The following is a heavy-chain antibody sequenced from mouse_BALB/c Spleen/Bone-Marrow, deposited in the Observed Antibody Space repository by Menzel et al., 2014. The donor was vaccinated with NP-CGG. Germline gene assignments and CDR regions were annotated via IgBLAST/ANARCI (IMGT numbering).Heavy chain of an antibody. J-gene: IGHJ2*01. CDR2: VISGGSYT. CDR3: TRDNGPFDY. D-gene: IGHD1-2*01. Sequence: EVMLVESGGGLVKPGGSLKLSCAASGFTFSSYTMSWVRQTPEKRLEWVATVISGGSYTYYPDSVKGRFTISRDNAKNTMYLQMSSLKSEDTAMYYCTRDNGPFDYWGQGTTLTVSS. CDR1: GFTFSSYT. V-gene: IGHV5-6-4*01.